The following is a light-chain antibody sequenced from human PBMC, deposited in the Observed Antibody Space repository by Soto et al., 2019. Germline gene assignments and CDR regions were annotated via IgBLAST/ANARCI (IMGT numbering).Light chain of an antibody. V-gene: IGKV3-11*01. J-gene: IGKJ1*01. CDR1: QSVSSY. CDR3: QQRSNWPPT. Sequence: EIVLTQSPGTLSLSPGERATLSCRASQSVSSYLAWYQQKPGQAPRLLIYEASNRATSIPARFSGSGSGTDFTLTISSLEPEDFAVYYCQQRSNWPPTFGQGTKVDIK. CDR2: EAS.